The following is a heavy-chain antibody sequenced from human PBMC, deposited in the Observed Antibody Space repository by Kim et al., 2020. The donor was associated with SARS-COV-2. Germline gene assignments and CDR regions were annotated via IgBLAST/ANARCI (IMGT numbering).Heavy chain of an antibody. V-gene: IGHV4-39*01. CDR3: ARHEGLEYSSLLD. J-gene: IGHJ4*02. D-gene: IGHD6-6*01. Sequence: YNPPLKSPVPISVDTSKNQFSLKLSSVTAADTAVYYCARHEGLEYSSLLDWGQGTLVTVSS.